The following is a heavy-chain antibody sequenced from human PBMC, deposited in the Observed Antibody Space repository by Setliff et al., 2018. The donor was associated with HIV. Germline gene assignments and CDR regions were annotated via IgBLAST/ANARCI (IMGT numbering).Heavy chain of an antibody. CDR2: IYYSGST. CDR3: ARDGVVPKYYGMDV. V-gene: IGHV4-39*07. Sequence: PSETLSLTCTVSGDSISSSSYYWGWIRQPPGKGLEWIGSIYYSGSTYYKPSLKSRVTISVDTSKNQFSLKLSSVTAADTAVYYCARDGVVPKYYGMDVWGQGTTVTVS. D-gene: IGHD2-2*01. CDR1: GDSISSSSYY. J-gene: IGHJ6*02.